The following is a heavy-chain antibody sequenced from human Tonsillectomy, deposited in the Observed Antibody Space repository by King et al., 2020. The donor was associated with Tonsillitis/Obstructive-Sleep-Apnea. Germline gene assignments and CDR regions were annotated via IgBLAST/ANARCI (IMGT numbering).Heavy chain of an antibody. D-gene: IGHD3-9*01. CDR2: IYYSGST. J-gene: IGHJ4*02. Sequence: VQLQESGPGLVKPSETLSLTCTVPGGSISSYYWSWIRQPPGKGLEWIGYIYYSGSTNYNPSLKSRVTISVDTSKNQFSLKLSSVTAADTAVYYCARQGILTGYYPFWGQGTLVTVSS. V-gene: IGHV4-59*08. CDR1: GGSISSYY. CDR3: ARQGILTGYYPF.